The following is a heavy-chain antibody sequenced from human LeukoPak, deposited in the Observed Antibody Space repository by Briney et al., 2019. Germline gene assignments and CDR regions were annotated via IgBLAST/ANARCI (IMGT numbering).Heavy chain of an antibody. CDR2: IGGGGEST. Sequence: GGSLRLSCAASGFTFSSYAMSWVRQAPGKGLEWVSTIGGGGESTYYADSVKGRFTISRDNSKDTVYLQMNSLRAEDTAVYYCAKVLSGSQDYWGQGTLVTVFS. V-gene: IGHV3-23*01. D-gene: IGHD1-26*01. CDR3: AKVLSGSQDY. CDR1: GFTFSSYA. J-gene: IGHJ4*02.